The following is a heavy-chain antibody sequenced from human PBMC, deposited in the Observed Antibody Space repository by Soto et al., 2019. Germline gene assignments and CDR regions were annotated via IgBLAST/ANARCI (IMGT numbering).Heavy chain of an antibody. V-gene: IGHV2-5*02. CDR2: IYWDDDK. J-gene: IGHJ4*02. CDR3: AHSIGDGYLTRY. CDR1: GFSLSTSGVG. Sequence: QITLKESGPTLVKPTQTLTLTCTFSGFSLSTSGVGVGWIRQPPGKALEWLALIYWDDDKRYSPSLKSRLTIXKXXSQNQVVLTMTNMDPVDTATYYCAHSIGDGYLTRYWGQGTLVTVSS. D-gene: IGHD5-12*01.